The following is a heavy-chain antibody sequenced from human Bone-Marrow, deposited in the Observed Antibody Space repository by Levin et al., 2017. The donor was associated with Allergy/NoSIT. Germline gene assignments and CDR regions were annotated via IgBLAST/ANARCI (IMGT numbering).Heavy chain of an antibody. CDR2: INWDGTST. D-gene: IGHD4-17*01. CDR3: ARRYGDGHYYPMDV. CDR1: GFKFDDYG. V-gene: IGHV3-20*04. Sequence: PGGSLRLSCAASGFKFDDYGMSWVRQAPGKGLEWVSGINWDGTSTGYADSVKGRFTISRDNAKNSLYLQMNSLRAEDTALYYCARRYGDGHYYPMDVWGRGTRVTVSS. J-gene: IGHJ6*02.